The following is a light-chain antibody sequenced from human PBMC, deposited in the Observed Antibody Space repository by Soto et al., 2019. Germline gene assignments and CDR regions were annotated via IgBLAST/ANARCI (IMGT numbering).Light chain of an antibody. CDR2: GNI. Sequence: QSVLTQPPSASGTPGQRVTISCSGSSSNIGSKTVHWYQQLPGTAPKLLIYGNIHQPSGVPDRFSGSKSGTSASLAISGLQSEDEADYDCAAWDDSLTALVFGGGTKLTVL. J-gene: IGLJ2*01. V-gene: IGLV1-44*01. CDR1: SSNIGSKT. CDR3: AAWDDSLTALV.